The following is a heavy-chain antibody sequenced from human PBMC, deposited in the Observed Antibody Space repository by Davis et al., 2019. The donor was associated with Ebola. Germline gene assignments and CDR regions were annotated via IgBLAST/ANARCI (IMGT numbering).Heavy chain of an antibody. V-gene: IGHV5-51*01. CDR2: IFPGDSDT. D-gene: IGHD5-12*01. CDR1: GYNFGNSW. CDR3: ARGIDRISGYDY. Sequence: GESLKISCKGSGYNFGNSWIGWVRQMPGRGLEWMGIIFPGDSDTRYSPSFQGQVTLSADKSISTAYLQWSSLKASDTAMYFCARGIDRISGYDYWGQGTLVTVSS. J-gene: IGHJ4*02.